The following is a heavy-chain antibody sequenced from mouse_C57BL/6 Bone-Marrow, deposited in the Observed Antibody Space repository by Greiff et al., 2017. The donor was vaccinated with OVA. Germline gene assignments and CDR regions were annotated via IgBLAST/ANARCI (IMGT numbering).Heavy chain of an antibody. J-gene: IGHJ4*01. CDR1: GYTFTDYN. Sequence: EVQLQESGPELVKPGASVQIPCKASGYTFTDYNMDWVKQSHGKSLEWIGDINPNNGGTIYNQKFKGKATLTVDKSSSTAYMELRSLTSEDTAVYYCARPGRAYAMDYWGQGTSVTVSS. D-gene: IGHD3-1*01. V-gene: IGHV1-18*01. CDR2: INPNNGGT. CDR3: ARPGRAYAMDY.